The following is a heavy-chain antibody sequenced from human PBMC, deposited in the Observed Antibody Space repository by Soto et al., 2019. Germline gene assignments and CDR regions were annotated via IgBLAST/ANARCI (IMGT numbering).Heavy chain of an antibody. Sequence: PSETLSLTCAVSGGSINSGGYSWSWIRQPPGKGLEWIGFISHSGSTYYNPSLKSRVTISMDTSKNHFSLKLSSVTAADTAVYYCARRSCNSPSCYYYGLEVWGHGTTVTVSS. CDR3: ARRSCNSPSCYYYGLEV. CDR2: ISHSGST. V-gene: IGHV4-30-2*01. J-gene: IGHJ6*01. CDR1: GGSINSGGYS. D-gene: IGHD2-2*01.